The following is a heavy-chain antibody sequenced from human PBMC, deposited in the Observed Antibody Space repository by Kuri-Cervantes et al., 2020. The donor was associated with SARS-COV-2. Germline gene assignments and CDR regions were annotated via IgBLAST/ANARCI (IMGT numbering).Heavy chain of an antibody. J-gene: IGHJ5*02. CDR1: GGTFNNYT. CDR3: ARGVAYFDFWRIYYTGWFDT. D-gene: IGHD3-3*01. CDR2: IIPIIDIA. V-gene: IGHV1-69*02. Sequence: SVKVSCKASGGTFNNYTISWVRQAPGQGLEWMGRIIPIIDIADYAQKFQGRVTITADKSTTTAYMELNSLRSEDTAVYYCARGVAYFDFWRIYYTGWFDTWGQGTLVTVSS.